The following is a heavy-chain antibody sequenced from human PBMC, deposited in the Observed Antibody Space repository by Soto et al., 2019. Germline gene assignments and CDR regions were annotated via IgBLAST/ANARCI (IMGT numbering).Heavy chain of an antibody. D-gene: IGHD5-18*01. Sequence: EVQLVESGGGLVQPGGSLRLSCAASGFSFSNYDMHWVRQATGKGLEWVSAIGIAGNTYYADSVKGRLTISRENDKNSLYLQMNSLRAEDTAVYYCARGGSVGYRYPYGLDVWGQGTKVTVSS. V-gene: IGHV3-13*01. CDR2: IGIAGNT. J-gene: IGHJ6*02. CDR3: ARGGSVGYRYPYGLDV. CDR1: GFSFSNYD.